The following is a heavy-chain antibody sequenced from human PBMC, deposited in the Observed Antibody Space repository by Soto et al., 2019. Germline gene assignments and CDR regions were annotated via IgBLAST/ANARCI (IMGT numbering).Heavy chain of an antibody. CDR3: VRVPDY. CDR1: GDSISSSRW. V-gene: IGHV4-4*02. CDR2: SFHTGST. Sequence: SETLSLTCDVSGDSISSSRWWTWVRQPPGKGLEWIGDSFHTGSTYYNPSLKSRVTISVDRSKNQFSLKLSSVTAADTAVYYCVRVPDYWGQGTLVTVSS. J-gene: IGHJ4*02.